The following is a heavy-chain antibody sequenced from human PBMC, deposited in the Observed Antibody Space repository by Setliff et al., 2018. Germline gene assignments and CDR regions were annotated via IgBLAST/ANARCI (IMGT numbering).Heavy chain of an antibody. CDR3: ARRVSGSMQDW. CDR2: IYYSGNS. V-gene: IGHV4-39*01. Sequence: SETLSLTCTVSGASITSGSYYWGWIRQPPGKGLEWIGTIYYSGNSNYNPSLKSRVTISIDTSQQFSLRLSSVTAADTAVYYCARRVSGSMQDWWGQGTLVTSPQ. D-gene: IGHD1-1*01. J-gene: IGHJ1*01. CDR1: GASITSGSYY.